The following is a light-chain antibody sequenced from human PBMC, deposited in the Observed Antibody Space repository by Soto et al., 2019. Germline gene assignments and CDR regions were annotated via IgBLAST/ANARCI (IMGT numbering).Light chain of an antibody. CDR1: QSISNW. CDR2: HAS. Sequence: DIQMTQSPSTLPASVGERVTITCRASQSISNWLAWYQQKPGTAPKLLIYHASTWESGVASRFSGSGSGTDFTLTISSMQPEDCATYYCQQSYTTPRTFGQGTKVDIK. CDR3: QQSYTTPRT. J-gene: IGKJ1*01. V-gene: IGKV1-39*01.